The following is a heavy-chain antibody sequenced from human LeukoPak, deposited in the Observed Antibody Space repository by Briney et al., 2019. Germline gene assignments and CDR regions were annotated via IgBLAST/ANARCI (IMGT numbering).Heavy chain of an antibody. CDR2: ISTTGGT. J-gene: IGHJ4*02. D-gene: IGHD5-12*01. CDR3: ARHGRIGATRGRAVGS. Sequence: SETLSLTCTVSGGSISIFYWSWIRQSPGKGLEYIGYISTTGGTNYNPSLRSRVTISVDTSKNQFSLNLSSVSATDTAVYYCARHGRIGATRGRAVGSWGQGSLVTVSS. V-gene: IGHV4-4*08. CDR1: GGSISIFY.